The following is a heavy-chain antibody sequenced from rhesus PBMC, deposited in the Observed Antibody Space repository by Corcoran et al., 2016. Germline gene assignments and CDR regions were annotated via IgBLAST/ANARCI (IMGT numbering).Heavy chain of an antibody. V-gene: IGHV3S4*01. J-gene: IGHJ4*01. D-gene: IGHD3-16*01. CDR2: ISSASGYI. Sequence: EVQLVESGGGLVQPGGSLRLSCAASGFTFSDYYMSWVRQAPGKGLEWVSSISSASGYIYYADSVKGRFTISGDNAKNSLSLQMNSLKTEDTAVYYCTRFYSGSYYFDYWGQGVLVTVSS. CDR1: GFTFSDYY. CDR3: TRFYSGSYYFDY.